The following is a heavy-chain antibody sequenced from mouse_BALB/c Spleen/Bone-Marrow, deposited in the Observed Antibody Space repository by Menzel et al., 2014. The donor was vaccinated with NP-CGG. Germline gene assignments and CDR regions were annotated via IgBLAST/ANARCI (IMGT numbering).Heavy chain of an antibody. V-gene: IGHV5-6-3*01. CDR3: ARVAYYNVYFDY. J-gene: IGHJ2*01. CDR1: GFTFGNYA. Sequence: EVKLVESGGGLVQPGGSLKLSCAASGFTFGNYAMSWVRQTPDKRLELVATINSNGGSTYYPDSVKGRFTISRDNARNPLYLQMSSLKSEDTAMYYCARVAYYNVYFDYWGQGATLTVSS. CDR2: INSNGGST. D-gene: IGHD2-12*01.